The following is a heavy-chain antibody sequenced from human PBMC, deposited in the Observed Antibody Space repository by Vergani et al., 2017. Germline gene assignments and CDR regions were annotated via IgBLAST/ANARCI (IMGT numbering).Heavy chain of an antibody. CDR3: ARQSTVGWLVKLGWVDP. V-gene: IGHV4-39*01. CDR1: GASIRSSNYY. CDR2: IYYSGST. Sequence: QVQLQESGPGLVKPSETLSLTCSVSGASIRSSNYYWGWIRQPPGKGLEWIASIYYSGSTYYNPSLKSRVTISVDTSKNQFSLKLSSVTAADTAVYFCARQSTVGWLVKLGWVDPWGQGILVTVSS. J-gene: IGHJ5*02. D-gene: IGHD6-19*01.